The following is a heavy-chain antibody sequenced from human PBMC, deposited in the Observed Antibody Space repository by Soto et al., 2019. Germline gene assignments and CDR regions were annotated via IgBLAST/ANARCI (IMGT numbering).Heavy chain of an antibody. CDR1: GFTFSSYS. Sequence: PGVSLRLSCAASGFTFSSYSMNWVRQAPGKGLEWVSSISSSSSYIYYADSVKGRFTISRDNAKNSLYLQMNSLRAEDTAVYYCARYGADVATISYFDYWGQGTLVTVSS. CDR3: ARYGADVATISYFDY. V-gene: IGHV3-21*01. J-gene: IGHJ4*02. D-gene: IGHD5-12*01. CDR2: ISSSSSYI.